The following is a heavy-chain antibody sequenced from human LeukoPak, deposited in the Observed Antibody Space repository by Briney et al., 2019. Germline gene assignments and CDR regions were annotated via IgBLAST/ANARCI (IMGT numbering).Heavy chain of an antibody. CDR2: ISSSSSYT. Sequence: QPGGSLRLSCAASGFTFSSYGTHWVRQAPGKGLEWVSYISSSSSYTNYADSVKGRFTISRDNAKNSLYLQMNSLRAEDTAVYYCARDRSATDYWGQGTLVTVSS. V-gene: IGHV3-48*01. CDR1: GFTFSSYG. J-gene: IGHJ4*02. CDR3: ARDRSATDY.